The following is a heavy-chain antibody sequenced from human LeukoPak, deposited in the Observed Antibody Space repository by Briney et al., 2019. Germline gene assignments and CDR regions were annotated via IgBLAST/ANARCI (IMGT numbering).Heavy chain of an antibody. J-gene: IGHJ6*02. CDR1: GFTFSSYA. V-gene: IGHV3-23*01. Sequence: GGSLRLSCVASGFTFSSYALNWVRQGPGKGLEWVSGIGGGSDTAYYADSVRDRFTISRDNSKNTLYLQMNSLRAEDTAVYYCARGYYDILTDMDYYYYYGMDVWGQGTTVTVSS. CDR3: ARGYYDILTDMDYYYYYGMDV. D-gene: IGHD3-9*01. CDR2: IGGGSDTA.